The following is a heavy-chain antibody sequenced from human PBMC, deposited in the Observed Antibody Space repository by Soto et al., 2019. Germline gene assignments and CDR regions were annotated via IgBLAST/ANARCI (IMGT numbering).Heavy chain of an antibody. CDR2: ISAYNGNT. Sequence: QIQLVQSGAEVKKPGASVKVSCKASGYTFTSYGFSWVRQAPGQGLEWMGWISAYNGNTNYAQKFQGRVPMTTDTSTSTAYLALRSLRSDDTAVYYCARDPAVGAFTGFDYWGQGTLVTVSS. CDR1: GYTFTSYG. J-gene: IGHJ4*02. CDR3: ARDPAVGAFTGFDY. D-gene: IGHD1-26*01. V-gene: IGHV1-18*01.